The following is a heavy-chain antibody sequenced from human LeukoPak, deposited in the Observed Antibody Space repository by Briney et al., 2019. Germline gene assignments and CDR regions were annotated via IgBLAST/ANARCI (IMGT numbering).Heavy chain of an antibody. CDR2: ISASGGST. D-gene: IGHD3-22*01. Sequence: GGSLRLSCAVSGVTFSNYAMSWVRQAPGRGLEWVSVISASGGSTYYADSVKGRFTISKDKSKNTLYLQMDNLRAEDTGVYFCARLPTFYYDSSGYHYDYWGQGTLVTVSS. CDR1: GVTFSNYA. CDR3: ARLPTFYYDSSGYHYDY. V-gene: IGHV3-23*01. J-gene: IGHJ4*02.